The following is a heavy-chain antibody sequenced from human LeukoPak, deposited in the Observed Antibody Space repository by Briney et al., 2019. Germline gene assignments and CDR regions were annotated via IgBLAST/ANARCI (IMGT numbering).Heavy chain of an antibody. D-gene: IGHD5-18*01. CDR2: IIPIFGSA. CDR3: ARHRDTAVVMEYYYDMDI. CDR1: GGTFSSSYA. V-gene: IGHV1-69*05. J-gene: IGHJ6*02. Sequence: SVKVSCKASGGTFSSSYAISWVRQAPGQGLEWMGGIIPIFGSANYAQKFQGRVTITTDESTSTAYMELSSLRSEDTAVYYCARHRDTAVVMEYYYDMDIWGQGTTVTVSS.